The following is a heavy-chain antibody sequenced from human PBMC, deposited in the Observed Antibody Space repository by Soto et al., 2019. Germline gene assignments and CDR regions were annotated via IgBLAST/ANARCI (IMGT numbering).Heavy chain of an antibody. CDR2: IFYSGST. CDR3: ARQPTTGDTDLWFDP. V-gene: IGHV4-39*01. CDR1: GGSISTSRSY. D-gene: IGHD2-21*01. Sequence: SETLSLTCNVSGGSISTSRSYWAWIRQPPGKGLEWLANIFYSGSTYYNPSLASRVTVSVDTSKNEFSLKLRSVTAADTAVYYCARQPTTGDTDLWFDPWGQGSLVTVSS. J-gene: IGHJ5*02.